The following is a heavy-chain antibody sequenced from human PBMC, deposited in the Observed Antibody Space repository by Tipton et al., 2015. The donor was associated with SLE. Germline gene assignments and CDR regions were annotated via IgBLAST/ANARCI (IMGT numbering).Heavy chain of an antibody. CDR3: AKEAGSTSNYYYGMDV. CDR2: IRYDGSNK. CDR1: GFSFSSNG. D-gene: IGHD2-2*01. J-gene: IGHJ6*02. Sequence: SLRLSCAASGFSFSSNGIHWVRQAPGKGLEWVAFIRYDGSNKYYADSVKGRFTISRDSSKNTLYLQMNSLRAEDTAVYYCAKEAGSTSNYYYGMDVWGQGTTVTVSS. V-gene: IGHV3-30*02.